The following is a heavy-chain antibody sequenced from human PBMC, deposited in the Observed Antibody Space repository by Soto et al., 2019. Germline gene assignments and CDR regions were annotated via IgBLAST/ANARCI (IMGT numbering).Heavy chain of an antibody. V-gene: IGHV3-33*01. D-gene: IGHD4-17*01. CDR3: ARGPMTTVTTGGDWDFDL. CDR2: IWYDGTNK. J-gene: IGHJ2*01. Sequence: QVQLVESGGGVVQPGRSLRLSCATSGFTFSSYGMHWVRQGPGKGLEWVAVIWYDGTNKYYADSVNGRFTISRDDSKNRRDLQMNSLRAEDTAVYYCARGPMTTVTTGGDWDFDLWGRGTLVTVSS. CDR1: GFTFSSYG.